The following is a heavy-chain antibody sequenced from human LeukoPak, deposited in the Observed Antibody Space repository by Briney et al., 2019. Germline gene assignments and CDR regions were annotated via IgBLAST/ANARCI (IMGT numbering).Heavy chain of an antibody. CDR1: GFTFSSYS. CDR2: ISSSSSYI. V-gene: IGHV3-21*01. J-gene: IGHJ5*02. D-gene: IGHD2-2*01. CDR3: ARASSTNWFDP. Sequence: GGSLRLSCAASGFTFSSYSMNWVRQAPGKGLEWVSSISSSSSYIYYADSVKGRFTISRDNAKNSLYLQMNSLRAEDTAVYYCARASSTNWFDPWGQGTLVTVSS.